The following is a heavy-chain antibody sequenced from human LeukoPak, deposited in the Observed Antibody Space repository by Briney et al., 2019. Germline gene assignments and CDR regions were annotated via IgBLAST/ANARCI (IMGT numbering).Heavy chain of an antibody. V-gene: IGHV3-15*01. CDR2: IKSKTDGGTT. CDR3: TTGEYYDILTGYYGPTVTHY. J-gene: IGHJ4*02. Sequence: GGSLRLSCAASGFAFSNAWMSWVRQAPGKGLEWVGRIKSKTDGGTTDYAAPVKGRFTISRDDSKNTLYLQMNSLKTEDTAVYYCTTGEYYDILTGYYGPTVTHYWGQGTLVTVSS. D-gene: IGHD3-9*01. CDR1: GFAFSNAW.